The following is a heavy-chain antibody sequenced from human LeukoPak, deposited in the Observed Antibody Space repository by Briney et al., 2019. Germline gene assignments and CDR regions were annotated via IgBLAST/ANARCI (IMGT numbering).Heavy chain of an antibody. CDR1: GGSISSSSYY. V-gene: IGHV4-30-4*08. D-gene: IGHD2-15*01. J-gene: IGHJ4*02. Sequence: SETLSLTCTVSGGSISSSSYYWGWIRQPPGKGLEWIGYIYYNGNTYYNPSLKSRVSISVDTSKNQFSLKLSSVTAADTAVYYCAREPIVVVAATGGYWGQGTLVTVSS. CDR2: IYYNGNT. CDR3: AREPIVVVAATGGY.